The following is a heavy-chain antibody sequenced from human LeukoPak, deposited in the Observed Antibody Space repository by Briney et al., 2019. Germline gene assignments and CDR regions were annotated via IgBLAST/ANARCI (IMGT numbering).Heavy chain of an antibody. V-gene: IGHV3-23*01. CDR2: ISGSGGST. CDR1: GFTFSSYA. D-gene: IGHD6-19*01. CDR3: AKTSKIAVAANRYYFDY. Sequence: GGSLRLSCAASGFTFSSYAMSWVRQAPGKGLEWVSAISGSGGSTYYADSVKGRFTISRDNSKNTLYLQMNSLRAEDTAVYYCAKTSKIAVAANRYYFDYWGQGTLVTVSS. J-gene: IGHJ4*02.